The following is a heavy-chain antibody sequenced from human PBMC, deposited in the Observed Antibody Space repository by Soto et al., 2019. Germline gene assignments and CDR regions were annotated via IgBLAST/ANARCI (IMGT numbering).Heavy chain of an antibody. D-gene: IGHD2-21*02. V-gene: IGHV1-46*01. Sequence: ASVKVSCKPSGHPFTDYFIHWVRQAPGQGLEWMGIISLYHHSTSYAQKFQGRLTVTADTSTTTVYMDLSSLTSEDSAVYWCARELYSCGGDCPYYMDYWGQGTLVTVSS. CDR2: ISLYHHST. J-gene: IGHJ4*02. CDR3: ARELYSCGGDCPYYMDY. CDR1: GHPFTDYF.